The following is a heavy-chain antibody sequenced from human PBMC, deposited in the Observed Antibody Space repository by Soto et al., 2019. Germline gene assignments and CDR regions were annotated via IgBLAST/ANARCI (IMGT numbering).Heavy chain of an antibody. CDR2: IYHSGST. V-gene: IGHV4-30-2*01. CDR3: ARGVYCSSTSCYWGMDV. Sequence: TLSLTCAVSGGSISSGGYSWSWIRQPPGKGLEWIGYIYHSGSTYYNPSLKSRVTISVDRSKNQFSLKLSSVTAADTAVYYCARGVYCSSTSCYWGMDVWGQGTTVTVSS. CDR1: GGSISSGGYS. D-gene: IGHD2-2*01. J-gene: IGHJ6*02.